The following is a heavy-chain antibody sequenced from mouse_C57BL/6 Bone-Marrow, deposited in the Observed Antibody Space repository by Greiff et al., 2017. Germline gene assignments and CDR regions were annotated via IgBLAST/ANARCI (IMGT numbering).Heavy chain of an antibody. J-gene: IGHJ4*01. CDR1: AYESPSHD. V-gene: IGHV5-2*01. D-gene: IGHD2-4*01. CDR3: ARRATMITTRGLYAMDY. Sequence: EVQLVESGGGLVQPGESLTPPCESHAYESPSHDLSWFRKTPEKRLVLVPAFNSDGCSTYYPDPMERRFIISRDNTKKTLYLQMSSLRSEDTAWDYCARRATMITTRGLYAMDYWGQGTSVTVSS. CDR2: FNSDGCST.